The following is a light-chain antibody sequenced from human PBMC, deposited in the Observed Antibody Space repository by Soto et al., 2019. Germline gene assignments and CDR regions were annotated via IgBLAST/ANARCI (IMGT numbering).Light chain of an antibody. CDR1: QSVSSN. Sequence: EIVMTQSPATLSVSPGERATLSCRASQSVSSNLAWYQQKPGQAPRLLIYGASTRATGIPARFSGSGSGTEFTLAISSLQSQVFALYYCQQYNNGPPLTFGGGTKVEIK. CDR2: GAS. CDR3: QQYNNGPPLT. V-gene: IGKV3-15*01. J-gene: IGKJ4*01.